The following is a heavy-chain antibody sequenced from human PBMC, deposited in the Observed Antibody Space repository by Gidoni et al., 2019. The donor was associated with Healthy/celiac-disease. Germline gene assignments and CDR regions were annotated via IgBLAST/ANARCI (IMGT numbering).Heavy chain of an antibody. Sequence: QLQLQESGSGLVKPSQTLSLTCAFSGGSISSGGYSWSWIRQPPGKGLEWIGYIYHSGSTYYNPSLKSRVTIAVDRSKNQFYLKLSSVTAADTAVYYCARSITIFGLDPWGQGTLVTVSS. V-gene: IGHV4-30-2*01. CDR3: ARSITIFGLDP. D-gene: IGHD3-3*01. CDR2: IYHSGST. J-gene: IGHJ5*02. CDR1: GGSISSGGYS.